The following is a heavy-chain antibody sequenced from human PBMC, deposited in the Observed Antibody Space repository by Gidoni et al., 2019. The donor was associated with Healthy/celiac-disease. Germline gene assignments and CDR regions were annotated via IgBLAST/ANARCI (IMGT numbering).Heavy chain of an antibody. CDR3: ARGSDRFLSDY. J-gene: IGHJ4*02. CDR2: MYPNSGNT. Sequence: VQLVPSGAEVKNRGASVYVSSKASRYTFTSYDIHWVRQATGQGLEWMGWMYPNSGNTGYAQKFQGRVTITRNNSISTAYMELSSLRSEDTAVYYCARGSDRFLSDYWGQGTLVTVSS. V-gene: IGHV1-8*01. CDR1: RYTFTSYD. D-gene: IGHD3-3*01.